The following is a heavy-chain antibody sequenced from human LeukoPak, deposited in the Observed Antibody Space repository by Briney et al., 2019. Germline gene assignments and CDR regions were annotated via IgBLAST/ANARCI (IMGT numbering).Heavy chain of an antibody. CDR1: GGSISSGGYS. V-gene: IGHV4-61*08. CDR3: ARDRYAGLA. J-gene: IGHJ4*02. CDR2: IYYSGST. Sequence: SETLSLTCAVSGGSISSGGYSWSWIRQPPGKGLEWIGYIYYSGSTNYNPSLKSRVTISVDTSKNQFSLKLSSVTAADTAVYYCARDRYAGLAWGQGTLVTVSS. D-gene: IGHD1-1*01.